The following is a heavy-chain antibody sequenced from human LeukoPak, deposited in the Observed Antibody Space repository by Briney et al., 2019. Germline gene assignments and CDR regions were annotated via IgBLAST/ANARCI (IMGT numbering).Heavy chain of an antibody. CDR2: IYYSGST. J-gene: IGHJ5*02. CDR1: GGSISSSSYY. V-gene: IGHV4-39*01. Sequence: SETLSLTCTVSGGSISSSSYYWGWIRQPPGKGXXXXXSIYYSGSTYYNPSLKSRVTISADTSKNQFSLKLSPVTAADTAVYYCARRDDYGDFLNWFDPWGQGTLVTVSS. D-gene: IGHD4-17*01. CDR3: ARRDDYGDFLNWFDP.